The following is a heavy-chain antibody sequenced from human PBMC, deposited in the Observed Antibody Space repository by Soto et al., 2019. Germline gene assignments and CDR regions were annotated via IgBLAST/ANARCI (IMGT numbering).Heavy chain of an antibody. D-gene: IGHD5-12*01. CDR1: GGSISSYY. V-gene: IGHV4-59*01. CDR2: IYYSGST. Sequence: SETLSLTCTVSGGSISSYYWTWIRRPPGKGLEWIGYIYYSGSTNYNPSLKSRVTISVDTSKNQFSLKLSSVTAADTAVYYCARDSKRGYSGYDKLDYWGQGTLVTVS. J-gene: IGHJ4*02. CDR3: ARDSKRGYSGYDKLDY.